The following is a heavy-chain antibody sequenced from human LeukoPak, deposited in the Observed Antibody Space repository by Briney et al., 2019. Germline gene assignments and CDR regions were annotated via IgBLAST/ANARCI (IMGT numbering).Heavy chain of an antibody. D-gene: IGHD3-16*01. V-gene: IGHV4-39*07. CDR1: GGSISSSSYY. CDR2: IYYSGST. Sequence: SETLSLTCTVSGGSISSSSYYWGWIRQPPGKGLGWIGSIYYSGSTYYNPSLKSRVTISVDTSKNQFSLKLSSVTAADTAVYFCASGGGVFDYWGQGTLVTVSS. J-gene: IGHJ4*02. CDR3: ASGGGVFDY.